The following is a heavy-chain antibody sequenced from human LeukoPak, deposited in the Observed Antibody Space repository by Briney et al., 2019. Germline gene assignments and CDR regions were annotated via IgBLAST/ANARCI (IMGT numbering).Heavy chain of an antibody. CDR3: AREIEGFGELFY. CDR1: GFTFSSYA. V-gene: IGHV3-30*04. D-gene: IGHD3-10*01. Sequence: GRSLRLSCAASGFTFSSYAMHWVRQAPGKGLEWVAVISYDGSNKYYADSVKGRFTISRDNSKNTLYLQMNSLRAEDTAVHYCAREIEGFGELFYWGQGTLVTVSS. CDR2: ISYDGSNK. J-gene: IGHJ4*02.